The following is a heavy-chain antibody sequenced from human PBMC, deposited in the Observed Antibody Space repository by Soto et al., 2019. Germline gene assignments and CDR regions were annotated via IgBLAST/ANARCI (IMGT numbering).Heavy chain of an antibody. CDR1: GGSFSGYY. CDR2: INHSGST. CDR3: ARGIAARHYYYGMDV. Sequence: PSETLSLTCAVYGGSFSGYYWSWIRQPPGKGLEWIGEINHSGSTNYNPSLKSRVTISVDTSKNQFSLKLSSVTAADTAVYYCARGIAARHYYYGMDVWGQGTTLTVS. V-gene: IGHV4-34*01. J-gene: IGHJ6*02. D-gene: IGHD6-6*01.